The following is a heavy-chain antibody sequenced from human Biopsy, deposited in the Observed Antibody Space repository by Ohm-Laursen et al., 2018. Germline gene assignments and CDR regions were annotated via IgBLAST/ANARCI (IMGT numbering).Heavy chain of an antibody. J-gene: IGHJ2*01. V-gene: IGHV3-30*03. CDR3: ARDRKRWDYSTYFSWHFDL. CDR2: ISYDGSGE. CDR1: GFTFTSYA. D-gene: IGHD4-11*01. Sequence: SLRLSCAASGFTFTSYAMHWVRQAPGKGLEWVAVISYDGSGEYYADSLQGRFIISRDNPKNTVDLQMNSLRAEDTAVHFCARDRKRWDYSTYFSWHFDLWGRGTLVTVSS.